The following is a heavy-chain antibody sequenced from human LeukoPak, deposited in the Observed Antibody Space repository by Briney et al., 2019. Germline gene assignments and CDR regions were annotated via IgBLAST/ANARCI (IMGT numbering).Heavy chain of an antibody. V-gene: IGHV1-2*01. CDR2: INPNSGGK. J-gene: IGHJ4*02. CDR3: ARGYSSSGLDY. Sequence: GASVKVSCKPSGYTFTAFYMHWVRQAAGQGLEWMGRINPNSGGKKYAQTYQGRVTNTTDTPINTATLELSRLTAYGPAVYYCARGYSSSGLDYWGQGTLVTVSS. CDR1: GYTFTAFY. D-gene: IGHD6-13*01.